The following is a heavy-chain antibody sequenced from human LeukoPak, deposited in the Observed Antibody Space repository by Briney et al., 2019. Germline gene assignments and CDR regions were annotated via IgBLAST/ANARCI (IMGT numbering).Heavy chain of an antibody. J-gene: IGHJ3*02. CDR3: ARDREDTAMVISGAFDI. CDR1: GGSISSGSYY. Sequence: LSLTCTVSGGSISSGSYYWSWIRQPAGKGLEWIGRIYTSGSTNYNPSLKSRVTISVDTSKNQFSLKLSSVTAADTAVYYCARDREDTAMVISGAFDIWGQGTMVTVSS. D-gene: IGHD5-18*01. V-gene: IGHV4-61*02. CDR2: IYTSGST.